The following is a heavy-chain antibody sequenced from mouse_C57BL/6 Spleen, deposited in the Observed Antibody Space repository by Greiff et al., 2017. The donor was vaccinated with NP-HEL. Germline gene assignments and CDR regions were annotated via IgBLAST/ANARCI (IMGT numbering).Heavy chain of an antibody. V-gene: IGHV1-59*01. CDR3: AGVDYYGSSAHAMDY. D-gene: IGHD1-1*01. Sequence: QVQLQQPGAELVRPGTSVKLSCKASGYTFTSYWMHWVKQRPGQGLEWIGVIDPSDSYTNYNQKFKGKATLTVDTSSSTAYMQLSSLTSEDSAVYYCAGVDYYGSSAHAMDYWGQGTSVTVSS. CDR1: GYTFTSYW. CDR2: IDPSDSYT. J-gene: IGHJ4*01.